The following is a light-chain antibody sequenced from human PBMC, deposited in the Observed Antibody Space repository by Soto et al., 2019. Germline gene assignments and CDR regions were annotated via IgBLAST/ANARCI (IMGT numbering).Light chain of an antibody. J-gene: IGKJ4*01. CDR2: DAS. CDR1: QTISGW. CDR3: QEYNNWHPIT. Sequence: DIQMTQAPSTLSASVGAAVTITCRASQTISGWLAWYQQRPGKPTTLMIFDASTLESGAPSRFSGSGSGATFTLTISSLQSEDFAFYYCQEYNNWHPITFGGGTQVDIK. V-gene: IGKV1-5*01.